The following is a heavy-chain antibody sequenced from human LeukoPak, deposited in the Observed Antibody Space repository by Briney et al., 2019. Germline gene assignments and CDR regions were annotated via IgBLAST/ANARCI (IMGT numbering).Heavy chain of an antibody. D-gene: IGHD2-15*01. V-gene: IGHV3-23*01. CDR3: AKNLYCGGGSCYPSALGMDV. Sequence: GGSLRLSCAASGYTFSSYAMSWVRQAPGKGLEWVSSISGSGNRTYYADSVKGRFTISRDNSKNTLFLQMNSLRAEDTAVYYCAKNLYCGGGSCYPSALGMDVWGQGTTVTVSS. CDR1: GYTFSSYA. CDR2: ISGSGNRT. J-gene: IGHJ6*02.